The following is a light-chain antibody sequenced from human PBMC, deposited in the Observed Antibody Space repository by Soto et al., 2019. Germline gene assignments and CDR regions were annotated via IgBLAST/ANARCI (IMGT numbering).Light chain of an antibody. CDR1: QSVSSY. CDR2: DAS. J-gene: IGKJ4*01. CDR3: EQRSNWLT. V-gene: IGKV3-11*01. Sequence: EIVLTQSPATLSLSPGERATLSCRASQSVSSYLAWYQQKPGQAPRLLIYDASNRATGIPARFSGSGSGTDFTLTISSLEPEDCAVYYCEQRSNWLTFGGGTKVDI.